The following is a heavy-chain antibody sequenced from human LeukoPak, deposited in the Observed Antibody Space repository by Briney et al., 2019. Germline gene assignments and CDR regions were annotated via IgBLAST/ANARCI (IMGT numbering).Heavy chain of an antibody. CDR2: INPNSGDT. CDR3: ARGGLRGSYYEYFHH. D-gene: IGHD1-26*01. CDR1: GYTFTDYY. Sequence: ASVKVSSTASGYTFTDYYMHWVRQAPGQGLEWMGWINPNSGDTNYAQKFQGRVTVSRDTSISTAYMELSRLRSDDTAVYYCARGGLRGSYYEYFHHWGQGTLVSVSS. J-gene: IGHJ1*01. V-gene: IGHV1-2*02.